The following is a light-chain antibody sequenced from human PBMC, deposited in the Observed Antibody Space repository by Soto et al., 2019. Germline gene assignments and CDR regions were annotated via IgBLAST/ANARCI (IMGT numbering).Light chain of an antibody. V-gene: IGKV3-20*01. CDR3: QQYGSSPPLT. Sequence: EIVLTQSPGTLSLSPGERVTFSCRASQSVSSSYLAWYQQKPGQAPRLLIYGASSRATGIPDRFSGSGSGTDFTLTISRLEPEDFAVYYCQQYGSSPPLTFGGGTKVEIK. CDR2: GAS. CDR1: QSVSSSY. J-gene: IGKJ4*01.